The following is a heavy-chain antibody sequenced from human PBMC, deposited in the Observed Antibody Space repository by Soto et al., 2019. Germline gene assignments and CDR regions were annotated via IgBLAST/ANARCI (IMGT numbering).Heavy chain of an antibody. CDR2: VSHDGRNT. D-gene: IGHD6-19*01. CDR3: AKGGRQWLVTSDFNY. Sequence: GGSLRLSCAASGFTFSDYAMHWVRQAPGKGLEWVAVVSHDGRNTHYADSVKGRFTISRDGSKNAVSLEMPCQRAGDRAVYFCAKGGRQWLVTSDFNYWGQGALVTVSS. CDR1: GFTFSDYA. J-gene: IGHJ4*02. V-gene: IGHV3-30*18.